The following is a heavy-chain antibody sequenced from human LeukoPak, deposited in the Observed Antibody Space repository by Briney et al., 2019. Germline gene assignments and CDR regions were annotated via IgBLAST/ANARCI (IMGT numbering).Heavy chain of an antibody. D-gene: IGHD6-13*01. V-gene: IGHV3-66*01. CDR2: ISNSGNT. Sequence: GGSLRLSCVVSGFTVSSYGVTWVRQAPGKGLEWVSGISNSGNTYYTDSVKGRFTLSRDDSKNTLYLQMNSLRAGDTAVYYCARAAYSSTWYSRYFNLWGRGTLVTVSS. CDR3: ARAAYSSTWYSRYFNL. CDR1: GFTVSSYG. J-gene: IGHJ2*01.